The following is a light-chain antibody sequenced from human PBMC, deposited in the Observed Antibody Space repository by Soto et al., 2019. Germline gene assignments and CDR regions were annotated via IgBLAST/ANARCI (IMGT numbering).Light chain of an antibody. CDR3: QQYGKSLIT. Sequence: ESVLTQSPGTLSLSAGERATLSCRASQSVSHNYLAWYQQKPGQAPRLLFFGASSRATGIPDRFSGSGSGTGFTLTISRLEPEDFAVYYCQQYGKSLITFGQGTRLEIK. CDR1: QSVSHNY. J-gene: IGKJ5*01. CDR2: GAS. V-gene: IGKV3-20*01.